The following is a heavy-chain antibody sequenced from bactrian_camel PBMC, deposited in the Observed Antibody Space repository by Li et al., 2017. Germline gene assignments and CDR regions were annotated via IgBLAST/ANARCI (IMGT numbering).Heavy chain of an antibody. CDR3: ARKRRFGSSIDDMTAGDY. V-gene: IGHV3S31*01. CDR2: IDSDGFTT. CDR1: EYTYSSTC. D-gene: IGHD5*01. J-gene: IGHJ4*01. Sequence: DVQLVESGGGSVQAGGSLRLSCAASEYTYSSTCMGWFRQATGEERERVATIDSDGFTTYGDAVRGRFTISKDNDKTVYLEMNNLQPEDTAMYYCARKRRFGSSIDDMTAGDYWGQRTQVTVS.